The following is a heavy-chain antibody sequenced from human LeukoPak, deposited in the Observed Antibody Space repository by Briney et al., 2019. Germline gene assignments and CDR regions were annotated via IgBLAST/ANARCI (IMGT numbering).Heavy chain of an antibody. J-gene: IGHJ4*02. V-gene: IGHV3-74*01. CDR3: ARGPNSNWSGLDF. Sequence: GGSLRLSCTASGFSFSGHWMHWARHLPGKGLVWVSRISPTGSTTSYADSVKGRFTVSRDNAKNTLYLQVNNLRAEDTAVYYCARGPNSNWSGLDFWGQGTLPTVSS. D-gene: IGHD6-6*01. CDR2: ISPTGSTT. CDR1: GFSFSGHW.